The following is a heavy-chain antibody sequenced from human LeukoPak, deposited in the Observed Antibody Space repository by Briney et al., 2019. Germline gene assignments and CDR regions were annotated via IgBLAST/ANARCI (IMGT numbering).Heavy chain of an antibody. Sequence: ASVKVSCKASGYTFTGYYMHWVRQAPGQGLGWMGWINTNTGNPTYAQGFTGRCVFSLDTSVSAAYLQISSLKAEDTAVYYCARDWYSSSSGVFDFWGQGTLVTVSS. V-gene: IGHV7-4-1*02. CDR1: GYTFTGYY. D-gene: IGHD6-6*01. CDR2: INTNTGNP. CDR3: ARDWYSSSSGVFDF. J-gene: IGHJ4*02.